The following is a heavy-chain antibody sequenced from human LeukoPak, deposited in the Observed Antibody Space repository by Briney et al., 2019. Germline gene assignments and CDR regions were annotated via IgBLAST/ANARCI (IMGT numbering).Heavy chain of an antibody. CDR3: ARDPSCGYYDFWSGYPISPYYYYGMDV. Sequence: ASVKVSCKASGYTFTSYGISWVRQAPGQGLEWMGWISAYNGNTNYAQKLQGRVTMTTDTSTSTAYMELRSLRSDDTAVYYCARDPSCGYYDFWSGYPISPYYYYGMDVWGQGTTVTVSS. J-gene: IGHJ6*02. CDR1: GYTFTSYG. D-gene: IGHD3-3*01. V-gene: IGHV1-18*01. CDR2: ISAYNGNT.